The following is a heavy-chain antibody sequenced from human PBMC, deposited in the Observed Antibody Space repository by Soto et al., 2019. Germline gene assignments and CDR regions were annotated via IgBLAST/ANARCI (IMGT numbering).Heavy chain of an antibody. CDR1: GGSISSYY. J-gene: IGHJ3*02. D-gene: IGHD3-22*01. CDR3: ARDDRYYYDSSGYRPRAAFDI. V-gene: IGHV4-4*07. CDR2: IYTSGST. Sequence: SETLSLTCTVSGGSISSYYWSWIRQPARKGLEWIGRIYTSGSTNYNPSLKSRVTMSVDTSKNQFSLKLSSVTAADTAVYYCARDDRYYYDSSGYRPRAAFDIWGQGTMVTVSS.